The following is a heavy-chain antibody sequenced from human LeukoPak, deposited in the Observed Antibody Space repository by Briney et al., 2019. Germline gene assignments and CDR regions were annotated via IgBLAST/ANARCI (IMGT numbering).Heavy chain of an antibody. CDR3: AKDLLWFGELFPFDY. CDR2: ISAYNGNT. J-gene: IGHJ4*02. D-gene: IGHD3-10*01. Sequence: ASVKVSRKASGYTFTSYGISWVRQAPGQGLEWMGWISAYNGNTNYAQKLQGRVTMTTDTSTSTAYMELRSLRSDDTAVYYCAKDLLWFGELFPFDYWGQGTLVTVSS. V-gene: IGHV1-18*01. CDR1: GYTFTSYG.